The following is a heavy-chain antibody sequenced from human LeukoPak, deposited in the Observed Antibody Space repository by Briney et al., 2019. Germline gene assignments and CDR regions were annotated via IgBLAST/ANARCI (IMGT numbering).Heavy chain of an antibody. Sequence: GGSLRLSCAASGFTFSSYAMSWARQAPGKGLEWVSAISGCGGSTYYADSVKGRFTISRDNSKNTLYLQMNSLRAEDTAVYYCAKDLHYGSGSPWGQGTLVTVSS. CDR3: AKDLHYGSGSP. CDR1: GFTFSSYA. V-gene: IGHV3-23*01. CDR2: ISGCGGST. J-gene: IGHJ5*02. D-gene: IGHD3-10*01.